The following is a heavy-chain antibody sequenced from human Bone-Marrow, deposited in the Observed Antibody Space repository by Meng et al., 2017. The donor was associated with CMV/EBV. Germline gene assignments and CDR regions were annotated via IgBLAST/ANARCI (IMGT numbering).Heavy chain of an antibody. CDR2: INPNSGGT. CDR3: ARDQSSSSGYYYGMDV. J-gene: IGHJ6*02. D-gene: IGHD6-6*01. Sequence: ASVKVSCKASGYTFTGYYMHWVRQAPGQGLEWMGWINPNSGGTNYAQKFQGRVTMTRDTSISTAYMELSRLRSDDTAVYYCARDQSSSSGYYYGMDVWGHGTKVTSP. CDR1: GYTFTGYY. V-gene: IGHV1-2*02.